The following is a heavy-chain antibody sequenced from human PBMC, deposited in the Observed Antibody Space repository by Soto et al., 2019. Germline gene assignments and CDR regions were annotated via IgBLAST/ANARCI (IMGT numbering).Heavy chain of an antibody. Sequence: QVQLQESGPGLVKPSETLSLTCTVSGDSITGSSSYWDWIRRAPGGGLEWIGAIFYSGTTYYNPSLKSRVTVSVDTSKNQFSLKLTSVTAADTAVYYCARHPNRPVAGDIWGQGTLVTVSS. D-gene: IGHD6-19*01. J-gene: IGHJ4*02. CDR3: ARHPNRPVAGDI. CDR2: IFYSGTT. V-gene: IGHV4-39*01. CDR1: GDSITGSSSY.